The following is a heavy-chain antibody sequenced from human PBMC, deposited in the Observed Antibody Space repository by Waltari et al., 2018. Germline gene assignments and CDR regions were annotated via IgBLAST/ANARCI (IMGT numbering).Heavy chain of an antibody. V-gene: IGHV3-15*01. CDR2: IKSKTDGGTT. CDR3: TTDFDYDFWSGSPGHYYYMDV. D-gene: IGHD3-3*01. Sequence: SWVRQAPGKGLEWVGRIKSKTDGGTTDYAAPVKGRFTISRDDSKNTLYLQMNSLKTEDTAVYYCTTDFDYDFWSGSPGHYYYMDVWGKGTTVTISS. J-gene: IGHJ6*03.